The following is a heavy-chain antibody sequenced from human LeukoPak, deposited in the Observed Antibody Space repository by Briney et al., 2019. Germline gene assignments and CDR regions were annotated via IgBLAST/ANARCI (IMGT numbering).Heavy chain of an antibody. CDR2: ISSSGSTI. J-gene: IGHJ4*02. CDR1: GLTFSNYW. CDR3: ARDSRGALNFDY. V-gene: IGHV3-48*04. Sequence: GGSLRLSCAASGLTFSNYWMSWVRQAPGKGLEWVSYISSSGSTIYYADSVKGRFTISRDNAKNSLYLQMNSLRAEDTAVYYCARDSRGALNFDYWGQGTLVTVSS. D-gene: IGHD1-26*01.